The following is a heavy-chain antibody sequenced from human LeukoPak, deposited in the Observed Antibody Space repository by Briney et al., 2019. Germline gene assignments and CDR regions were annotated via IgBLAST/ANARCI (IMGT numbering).Heavy chain of an antibody. CDR3: ARDKMTGDSYFDY. D-gene: IGHD7-27*01. V-gene: IGHV3-7*01. Sequence: PGGSLRLSCAASGFTFSSYWMSWVRQAPGKGLEWAAHIKQDGSEKNYVDSVKGRFTISRDNAKNSLLLQMDGLRAEDTAVYYCARDKMTGDSYFDYWGQGTLVTVSS. CDR2: IKQDGSEK. CDR1: GFTFSSYW. J-gene: IGHJ4*02.